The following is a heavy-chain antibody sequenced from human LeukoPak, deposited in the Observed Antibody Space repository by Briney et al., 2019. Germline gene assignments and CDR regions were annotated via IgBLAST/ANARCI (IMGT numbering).Heavy chain of an antibody. CDR3: ARGVEGYDLHY. Sequence: SQTLSLTCTVSGGSISSGDYYWSWMPQPPGKGLVWIGYIYYSGCTSYHPFLESRVIISVDTFKKLFSLKQTPVSDADTAVYYCARGVEGYDLHYWGQGTRVTVSS. CDR2: IYYSGCT. V-gene: IGHV4-30-4*01. J-gene: IGHJ4*02. CDR1: GGSISSGDYY. D-gene: IGHD5-12*01.